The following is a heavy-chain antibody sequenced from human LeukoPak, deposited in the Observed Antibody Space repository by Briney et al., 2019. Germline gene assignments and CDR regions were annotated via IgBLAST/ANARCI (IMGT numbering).Heavy chain of an antibody. J-gene: IGHJ4*02. CDR1: GFTFRSYW. Sequence: PGGSLRLSXAASGFTFRSYWMSWVRQAPGKGLEWVANIKQDGGEKYYVDSVKGRFTISRDNAKNSLYLQMNSLRAEDTAVYYCARRRGSSSSDYWGQGTLVTVSS. CDR3: ARRRGSSSSDY. CDR2: IKQDGGEK. D-gene: IGHD6-13*01. V-gene: IGHV3-7*01.